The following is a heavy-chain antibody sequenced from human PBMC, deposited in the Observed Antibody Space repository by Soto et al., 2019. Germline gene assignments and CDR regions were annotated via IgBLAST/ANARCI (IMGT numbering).Heavy chain of an antibody. CDR1: GGSISSGGYY. J-gene: IGHJ6*02. CDR3: ARGWYYCSGNTGHDYYGMDV. D-gene: IGHD3-10*01. Sequence: SETLSLTCTVSGGSISSGGYYWSWIRQHPGKGLEWIGYIYYSGSTYYNPSLKSRVTISVDTSKKQCSLKLSSVTAEDTAVYYCARGWYYCSGNTGHDYYGMDVWGQGTTVTVSS. CDR2: IYYSGST. V-gene: IGHV4-31*03.